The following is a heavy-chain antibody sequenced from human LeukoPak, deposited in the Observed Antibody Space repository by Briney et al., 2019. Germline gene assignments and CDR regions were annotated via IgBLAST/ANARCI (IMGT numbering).Heavy chain of an antibody. D-gene: IGHD3-3*01. CDR2: IYHSGST. Sequence: SETLSLTCTVSGGSISSSSYYWGWIRQPPGKGLEWIGYIYHSGSTYYNPSLKSRVTISVDRSKNQFSLKLSSVTAADTAVYYCARDYYVFWSVYYRGVDYGGQEPLVTVSS. J-gene: IGHJ4*02. V-gene: IGHV4-39*07. CDR1: GGSISSSSYY. CDR3: ARDYYVFWSVYYRGVDY.